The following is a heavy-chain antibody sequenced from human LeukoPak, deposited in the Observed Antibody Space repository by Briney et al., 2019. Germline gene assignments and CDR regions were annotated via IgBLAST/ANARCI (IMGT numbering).Heavy chain of an antibody. CDR2: IYYSGST. Sequence: SETLSLTCAVSGYSISSGYYWGWIRQPPGKGLEWIGYIYYSGSTNYNPSLKSRVTISVDTSKNQFSLKLSSVTAADTAVYYCARGEYSSSYSPLNYWGQGTLVTVSS. CDR1: GYSISSGYY. CDR3: ARGEYSSSYSPLNY. D-gene: IGHD6-6*01. J-gene: IGHJ4*02. V-gene: IGHV4-38-2*01.